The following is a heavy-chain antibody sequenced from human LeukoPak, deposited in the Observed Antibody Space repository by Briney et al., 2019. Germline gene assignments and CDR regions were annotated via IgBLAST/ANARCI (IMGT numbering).Heavy chain of an antibody. Sequence: GRSLRLSCAASGFAFSSFVMHWVRQAPGRGLEWVAVISYDGTNRYFADSVKGRFAISRDNPKHTLYLQMSSLRADDTAVYYCARDPPWVGATYYFDYWGQGTLVTVSS. V-gene: IGHV3-30*09. D-gene: IGHD1-26*01. CDR3: ARDPPWVGATYYFDY. CDR1: GFAFSSFV. J-gene: IGHJ4*02. CDR2: ISYDGTNR.